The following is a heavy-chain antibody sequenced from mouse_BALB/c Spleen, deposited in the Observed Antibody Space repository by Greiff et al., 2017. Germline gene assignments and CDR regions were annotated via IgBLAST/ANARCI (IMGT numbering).Heavy chain of an antibody. CDR2: IYPGDGDT. V-gene: IGHV1-87*01. J-gene: IGHJ4*01. D-gene: IGHD2-13*01. CDR1: GYTFTSYW. Sequence: VKLQESGAELARPGASVKLSCKASGYTFTSYWMQWVKQRPGQGLEWIGAIYPGDGDTRYTQKFKGKATLTADKSSSTAYMQLSSLASEDSAVYYCARYGDGGVAAMDYWGQGTSVTVSS. CDR3: ARYGDGGVAAMDY.